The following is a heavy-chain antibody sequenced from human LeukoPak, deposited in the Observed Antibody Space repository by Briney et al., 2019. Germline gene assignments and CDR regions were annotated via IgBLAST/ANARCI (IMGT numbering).Heavy chain of an antibody. CDR2: ISNNFDT. CDR1: GFSFSSFK. D-gene: IGHD5-12*01. CDR3: ARSLSGYITDPFFDQ. Sequence: PGGCLRLSCVVSGFSFSSFKMNWVRQAPGKGLEWVSYISNNFDTHYADSVKGRFTISRDNARESLYLQMNSLRAEDTAIYYCARSLSGYITDPFFDQWGQGALVTVSS. J-gene: IGHJ4*02. V-gene: IGHV3-48*03.